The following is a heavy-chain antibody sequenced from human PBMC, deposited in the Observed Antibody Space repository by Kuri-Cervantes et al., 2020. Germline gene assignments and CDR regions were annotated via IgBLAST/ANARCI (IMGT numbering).Heavy chain of an antibody. Sequence: WGSLCLSCAASGFTFSSYWMSWVRQAPGKGLEWVANIKQDGSEKYYVDSVKGRFTISRDYAKHSLYLLMNILSAEDTAVYYCEKDGYGLDYWGQGTLVTVSS. CDR2: IKQDGSEK. V-gene: IGHV3-7*03. J-gene: IGHJ4*02. CDR3: EKDGYGLDY. D-gene: IGHD5-24*01. CDR1: GFTFSSYW.